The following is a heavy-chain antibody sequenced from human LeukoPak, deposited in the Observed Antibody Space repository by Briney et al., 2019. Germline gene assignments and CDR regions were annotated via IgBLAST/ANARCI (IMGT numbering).Heavy chain of an antibody. J-gene: IGHJ4*02. CDR1: GFTFSSYA. CDR2: ISGSGGST. D-gene: IGHD3-3*01. V-gene: IGHV3-23*01. Sequence: GGSLRLSCAASGFTFSSYAMSWVRQAPGKGLEWVSAISGSGGSTYYADSVKGRFTISRDNSKNTLYLQMNSLRAEDTAVYYCAKLRDDFWSGYYPSPEYWGQGTLVTVSS. CDR3: AKLRDDFWSGYYPSPEY.